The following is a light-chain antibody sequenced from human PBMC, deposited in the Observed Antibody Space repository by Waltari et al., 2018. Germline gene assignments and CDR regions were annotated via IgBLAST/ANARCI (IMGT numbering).Light chain of an antibody. CDR2: KAS. Sequence: DIQMTQSPSSLSASVGDRVTITCRASVNVNNFLNWYQQKPGKAPKLLIYKASTLQSVVPSRFSGSGSGTDFTLTINTMQSEDVATYYCQQNFRTPYSFGQGTKVEIK. CDR3: QQNFRTPYS. V-gene: IGKV1-39*01. J-gene: IGKJ2*03. CDR1: VNVNNF.